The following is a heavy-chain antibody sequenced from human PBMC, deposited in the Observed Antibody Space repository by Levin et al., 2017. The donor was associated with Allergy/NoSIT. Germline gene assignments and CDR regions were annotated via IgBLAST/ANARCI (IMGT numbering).Heavy chain of an antibody. CDR1: GFTFSNSA. Sequence: GESLKISCAASGFTFSNSAMHWVRQAPGKGLEWVAVISYDGSNKYYADSVKGRFTISRDNSKNTLFLQMNSLRAEDTAVYYCARDHPVIRNGGPHDAFDVWGQGTMVTVSS. V-gene: IGHV3-30-3*01. CDR2: ISYDGSNK. D-gene: IGHD2-8*01. CDR3: ARDHPVIRNGGPHDAFDV. J-gene: IGHJ3*01.